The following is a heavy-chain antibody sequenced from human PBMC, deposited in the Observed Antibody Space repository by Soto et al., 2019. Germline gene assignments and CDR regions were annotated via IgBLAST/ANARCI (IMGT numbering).Heavy chain of an antibody. Sequence: PGGSLRLSCAASGFTFSSYAMSWVRQAPGKGLEWVSAISGSGGSTYYADSVKGRFTISRDNSKNTLYLQMNSLRAEDTAVYYCAKDFGYCSGGSCYGYYGMDVWGQGTTVTVSS. CDR3: AKDFGYCSGGSCYGYYGMDV. J-gene: IGHJ6*02. D-gene: IGHD2-15*01. CDR1: GFTFSSYA. CDR2: ISGSGGST. V-gene: IGHV3-23*01.